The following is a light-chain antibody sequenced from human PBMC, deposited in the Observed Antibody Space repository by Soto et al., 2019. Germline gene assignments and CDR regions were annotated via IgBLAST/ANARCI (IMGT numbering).Light chain of an antibody. V-gene: IGLV1-40*01. J-gene: IGLJ3*02. CDR3: QAYDYSLTASV. CDR2: GNR. Sequence: QSALTRPPSASGAPGQRVAIACTGNSSNLGAGYDVHWYQQLPGAAPKLVIFGNRNRPSGVPERFSGSKSGTSASLAITGLQAEDEADYYCQAYDYSLTASVFGGGTQLTVL. CDR1: SSNLGAGYD.